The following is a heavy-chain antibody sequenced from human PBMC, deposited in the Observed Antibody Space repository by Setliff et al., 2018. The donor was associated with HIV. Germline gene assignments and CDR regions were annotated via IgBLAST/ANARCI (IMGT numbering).Heavy chain of an antibody. CDR3: ARVTAITTVTTTAGWFDP. V-gene: IGHV4-34*01. CDR1: GGSFSDYY. CDR2: IDHRGRP. D-gene: IGHD4-17*01. Sequence: SETLSLTCGIYGGSFSDYYWSWIRQPPGKGLEWIGEIDHRGRPKYNPSLKSRVTISVDTSKNQFSLKLSSVTAADTAVYYCARVTAITTVTTTAGWFDPWGQGTLVTVSS. J-gene: IGHJ5*02.